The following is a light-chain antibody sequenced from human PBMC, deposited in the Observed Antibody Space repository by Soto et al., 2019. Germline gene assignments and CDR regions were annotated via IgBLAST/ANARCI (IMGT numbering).Light chain of an antibody. CDR2: DAS. Sequence: IQLTQSPSSLVASVGDSVTLTCRASQSISSYLNWYQQKPGKSPNLLISDASNLERGVPSRFSGSGSGTEFTLTISGLQPDDFATYYRQQYNSYRTFGQGTKVDIK. V-gene: IGKV1-5*01. CDR1: QSISSY. CDR3: QQYNSYRT. J-gene: IGKJ1*01.